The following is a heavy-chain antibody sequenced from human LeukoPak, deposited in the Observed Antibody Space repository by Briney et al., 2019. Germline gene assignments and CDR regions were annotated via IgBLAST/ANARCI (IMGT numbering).Heavy chain of an antibody. CDR3: ARHGVATWFDP. D-gene: IGHD3-10*01. Sequence: SETLSLTCAVYGGSFTDYYWSWIRQPPGKGLEWIAEINHSGTSNYSPSLKSRVTISVDTSKNQLSLKLNSVTAADTAVYYCARHGVATWFDPWGQGTLVTVSS. J-gene: IGHJ5*02. CDR1: GGSFTDYY. CDR2: INHSGTS. V-gene: IGHV4-34*01.